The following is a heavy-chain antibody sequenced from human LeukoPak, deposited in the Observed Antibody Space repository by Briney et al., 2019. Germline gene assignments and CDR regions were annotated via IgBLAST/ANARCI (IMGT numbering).Heavy chain of an antibody. CDR1: GGTFSSYA. CDR2: IIPIFGTA. V-gene: IGHV1-69*13. Sequence: ASVKVSCKASGGTFSSYAISWVRQAPGQGLEWMGGIIPIFGTANYAQKYQGRVTITADESTSTAYMELSSLRSEDTAVYYCARGPPKGEWLLFSTHFDYWGQGTLVTVSS. CDR3: ARGPPKGEWLLFSTHFDY. J-gene: IGHJ4*02. D-gene: IGHD3-3*01.